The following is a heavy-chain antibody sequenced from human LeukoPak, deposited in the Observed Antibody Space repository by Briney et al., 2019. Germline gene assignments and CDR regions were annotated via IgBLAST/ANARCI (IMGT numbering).Heavy chain of an antibody. V-gene: IGHV4-38-2*01. CDR1: GYSISSGYY. J-gene: IGHJ4*02. CDR3: ARVRDGNDIDY. D-gene: IGHD5-24*01. CDR2: IYHSGST. Sequence: SETLSLTCAVSGYSISSGYYWGWIRQPPGKGLEWIGSIYHSGSTYYNPSLQSRVTISVDTSKNQFSLNLSSVTAADTAVYYCARVRDGNDIDYWGQGTLVTVSS.